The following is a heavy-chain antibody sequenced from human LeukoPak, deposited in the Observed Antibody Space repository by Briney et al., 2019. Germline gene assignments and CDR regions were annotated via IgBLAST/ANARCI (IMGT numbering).Heavy chain of an antibody. CDR2: FYRSGNT. Sequence: PSETLSLTCTVSGYSINSGYYWGWIRQSPGKGLEWIGNFYRSGNTYYNPSLKSRVTISVDTSKNQFSLKLSSVTAADTAVYYCARLDEYCTSISCLNWIDPWGQGTLVTVSS. CDR1: GYSINSGYY. V-gene: IGHV4-38-2*02. D-gene: IGHD2-2*01. CDR3: ARLDEYCTSISCLNWIDP. J-gene: IGHJ5*02.